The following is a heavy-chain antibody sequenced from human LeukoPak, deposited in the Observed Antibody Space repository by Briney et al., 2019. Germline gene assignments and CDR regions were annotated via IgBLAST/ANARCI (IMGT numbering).Heavy chain of an antibody. V-gene: IGHV1-69*13. CDR1: GGTFSSYA. CDR2: IIPIFGTA. CDR3: ARDFNSYNWNYVSGYYYYMDV. J-gene: IGHJ6*03. Sequence: ASVKVSCKASGGTFSSYAISWVRQAPGQGLEWMGGIIPIFGTANYAQKFQGRVTITADESTSTAYMELSSLRSEDTAVYYCARDFNSYNWNYVSGYYYYMDVWGKGTTVTVSS. D-gene: IGHD1-7*01.